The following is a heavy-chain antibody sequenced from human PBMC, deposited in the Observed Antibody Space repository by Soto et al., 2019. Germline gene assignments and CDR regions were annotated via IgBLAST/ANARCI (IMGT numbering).Heavy chain of an antibody. D-gene: IGHD2-2*01. CDR1: GFSFSADGVG. Sequence: QITLKESGPTLVKPTQTLTLTCIFSGFSFSADGVGVGWIRQPPGKALEWLALIYWDDDTRYSPSLKSRLTITKDTSKNQVVLTMTNMDPMDTGTYYCAHAFGGTSWPNDAFDVWGQGTVVTVSS. V-gene: IGHV2-5*02. CDR2: IYWDDDT. CDR3: AHAFGGTSWPNDAFDV. J-gene: IGHJ3*01.